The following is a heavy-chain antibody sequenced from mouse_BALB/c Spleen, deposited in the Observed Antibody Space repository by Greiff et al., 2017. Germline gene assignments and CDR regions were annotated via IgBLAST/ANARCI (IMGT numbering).Heavy chain of an antibody. CDR3: ARGGPPY. CDR2: IDPSDSYT. CDR1: GYTFTSYW. V-gene: IGHV1-69*02. Sequence: QVQLQQPGAELVKPGASAKLSCKASGYTFTSYWMHWVKQRPGQGLEWIGEIDPSDSYTNYNQKFKGKATLTVDKSSSTAYMQLSSLTSEDSAVYYCARGGPPYWGQGTLVTVSA. D-gene: IGHD3-3*01. J-gene: IGHJ3*01.